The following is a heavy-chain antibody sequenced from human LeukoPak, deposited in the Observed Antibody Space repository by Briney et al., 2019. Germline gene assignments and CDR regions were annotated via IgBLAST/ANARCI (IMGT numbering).Heavy chain of an antibody. V-gene: IGHV3-53*01. CDR1: GVTVSRNY. J-gene: IGHJ4*02. CDR3: ARVSAAAGNFDY. CDR2: IYGGGST. D-gene: IGHD6-13*01. Sequence: GGSLRLSCAASGVTVSRNYMTWVRQAPGKGLKWVSIIYGGGSTYYADSVKGRFTISRDNSKNTLYLQMNSLRAEDTAVYYCARVSAAAGNFDYWGQGTLVTVSS.